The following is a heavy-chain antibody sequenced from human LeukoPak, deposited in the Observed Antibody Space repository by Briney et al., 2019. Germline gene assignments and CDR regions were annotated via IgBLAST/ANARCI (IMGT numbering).Heavy chain of an antibody. V-gene: IGHV3-53*04. D-gene: IGHD1-26*01. J-gene: IGHJ4*02. Sequence: GGSLRLSCAVSGFTFSSYAMNWVRQAPGKGLEWVSVIYSGGSTYYADSVKGRFTISRHNSRNTLYLQMNSLRAEDTAVYYCARAQSGGSYYVDHFDYWGQGTLVTVSS. CDR3: ARAQSGGSYYVDHFDY. CDR2: IYSGGST. CDR1: GFTFSSYA.